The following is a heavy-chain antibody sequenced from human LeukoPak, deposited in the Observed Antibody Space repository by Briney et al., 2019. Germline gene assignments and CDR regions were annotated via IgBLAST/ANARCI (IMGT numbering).Heavy chain of an antibody. CDR1: GHSFSSYW. Sequence: LGESLKISCKASGHSFSSYWIGWVRQMPGKGLQWMGIIYPGDSDTRYSPSFQGQVTLSADKSINTAYLEWSSLEASDTAMYYCPRLRIVGSAVDYRYYFDYWGQGTLVTVSS. V-gene: IGHV5-51*01. D-gene: IGHD1-26*01. CDR3: PRLRIVGSAVDYRYYFDY. J-gene: IGHJ4*02. CDR2: IYPGDSDT.